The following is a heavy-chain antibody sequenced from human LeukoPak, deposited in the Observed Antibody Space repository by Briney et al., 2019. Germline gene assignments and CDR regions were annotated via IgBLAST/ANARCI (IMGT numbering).Heavy chain of an antibody. V-gene: IGHV4-34*01. J-gene: IGHJ4*02. CDR2: INHSGYT. CDR1: GVSFDDYY. D-gene: IGHD4-17*01. Sequence: PSETLSLTCAVSGVSFDDYYWSWVHQTPGKGLEWIGEINHSGYTNDSPSLKSRVTLSIDTSRKQFSLNLRSVTVADAGIYYCTRMTTGHDYWGQGTLVTVSS. CDR3: TRMTTGHDY.